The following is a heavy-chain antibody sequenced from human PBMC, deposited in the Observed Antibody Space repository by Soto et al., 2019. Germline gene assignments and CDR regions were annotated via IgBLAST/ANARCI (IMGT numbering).Heavy chain of an antibody. CDR3: ARSQGSSTSLEIYYYYYYGMDV. V-gene: IGHV1-69*01. J-gene: IGHJ6*02. Sequence: QVPLVQSGAEVKKPGSSVKVSCKASGGTFGSYAIIWVRQAPGQGLEWMGGIIPIPGTANYAQKFQGRVTIAADEATNTAYMELSSLRSEDTAVYYCARSQGSSTSLEIYYYYYYGMDVWGQGTTVTVSS. CDR1: GGTFGSYA. D-gene: IGHD2-2*01. CDR2: IIPIPGTA.